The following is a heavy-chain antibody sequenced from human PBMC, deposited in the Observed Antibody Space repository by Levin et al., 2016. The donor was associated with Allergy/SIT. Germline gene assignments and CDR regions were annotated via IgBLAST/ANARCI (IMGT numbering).Heavy chain of an antibody. Sequence: WVRQAPGQGLEWMGGIIPIFGTANYAQKFQGRVTITADESTSTAYMELSSLRSEDTAVYYCARDVLPYYCYYGMDVWGQGTTVTVSS. CDR3: ARDVLPYYCYYGMDV. J-gene: IGHJ6*02. V-gene: IGHV1-69*01. CDR2: IIPIFGTA.